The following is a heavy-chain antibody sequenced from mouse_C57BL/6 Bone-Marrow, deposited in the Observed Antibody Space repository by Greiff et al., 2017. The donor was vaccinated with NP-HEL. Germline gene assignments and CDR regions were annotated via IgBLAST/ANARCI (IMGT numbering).Heavy chain of an antibody. J-gene: IGHJ3*01. CDR2: INPNNGGT. CDR1: GYTFTDYY. V-gene: IGHV1-26*01. D-gene: IGHD1-1*01. Sequence: VQLQQSGPELVKPGASVKISCKASGYTFTDYYMNWVKQSHGKSLEWIGDINPNNGGTSYNQKFKGKATLTVDKSSSTAYMELRSLTSEDSAVYYCAYGTLFAYWGQGTLVTVSA. CDR3: AYGTLFAY.